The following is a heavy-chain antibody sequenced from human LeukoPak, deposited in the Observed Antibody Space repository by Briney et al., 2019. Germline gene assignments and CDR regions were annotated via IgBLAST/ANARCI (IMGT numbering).Heavy chain of an antibody. Sequence: PGGSLRLSCAASGFIFRSYWMSWVRQAPGKGLEWVADIKQEGSEKYYADSVKGRFTISRDDAKNSLYLEMGSLRAEDTAVYYCATRYYHDTSGYSFDNWGQGTLVAVS. V-gene: IGHV3-7*01. J-gene: IGHJ4*02. D-gene: IGHD3-22*01. CDR1: GFIFRSYW. CDR3: ATRYYHDTSGYSFDN. CDR2: IKQEGSEK.